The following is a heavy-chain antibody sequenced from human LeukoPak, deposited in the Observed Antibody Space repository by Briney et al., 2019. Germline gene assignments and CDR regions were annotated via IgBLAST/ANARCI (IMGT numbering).Heavy chain of an antibody. J-gene: IGHJ4*02. D-gene: IGHD2-2*01. CDR3: EKRKRYQLLAFDF. CDR2: ITVSGYTT. V-gene: IGHV3-23*01. Sequence: TGGSLRLSCAASGFTFSNYAMSWVRQAPGKGLEWVSTITVSGYTTSYADSVKGRFTISRDDFKSTMCLQMNSLRAEDTDDYCCEKRKRYQLLAFDFWGQGTPVTVSS. CDR1: GFTFSNYA.